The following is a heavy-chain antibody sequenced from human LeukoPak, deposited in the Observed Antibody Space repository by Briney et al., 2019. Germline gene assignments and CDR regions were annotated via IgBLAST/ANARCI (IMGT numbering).Heavy chain of an antibody. CDR2: IYHSGST. J-gene: IGHJ4*02. CDR3: ARDARNYFDY. V-gene: IGHV4-38-2*02. CDR1: GYSISSGYY. Sequence: SETLSLTCTVSGYSISSGYYWGWIRQPPGKGLEWIGSIYHSGSTYYNPSLKSRVTISVDTSKKQFSLTLSSVTAADTAVYYCARDARNYFDYWGQGTLVTVSS.